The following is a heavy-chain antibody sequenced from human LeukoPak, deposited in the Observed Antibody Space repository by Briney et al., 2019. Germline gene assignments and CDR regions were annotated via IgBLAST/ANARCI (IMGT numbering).Heavy chain of an antibody. CDR2: ISGSGVST. D-gene: IGHD3-22*01. CDR3: AKPYYYDSSGLRTLDN. J-gene: IGHJ4*02. Sequence: GGSLRLSCAASGFTFSSYAMSWVRQAPGKGLEWVSSISGSGVSTYYADSVKGRFTISRDNSKNTQNLQMNKLRAEDTAVYYCAKPYYYDSSGLRTLDNWGQGTLVTVS. CDR1: GFTFSSYA. V-gene: IGHV3-23*01.